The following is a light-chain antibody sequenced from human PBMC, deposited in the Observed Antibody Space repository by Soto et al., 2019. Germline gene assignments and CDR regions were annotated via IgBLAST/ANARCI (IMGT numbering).Light chain of an antibody. CDR1: QSVSSSN. Sequence: EIVLTQSPGTLSLSPGERATLSCRAIQSVSSSNLAWYQQKPGQAPRLLIYGASTRATGIPARFSGSGSGTEFTLTISSLQSEDFAVYYCQRYNNWPPWTVGQGTKVEIK. CDR3: QRYNNWPPWT. CDR2: GAS. J-gene: IGKJ1*01. V-gene: IGKV3-15*01.